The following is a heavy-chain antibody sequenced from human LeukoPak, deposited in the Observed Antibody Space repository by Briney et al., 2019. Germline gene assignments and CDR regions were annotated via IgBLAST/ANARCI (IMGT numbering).Heavy chain of an antibody. D-gene: IGHD3-22*01. J-gene: IGHJ3*02. CDR1: GFTFSSYS. CDR3: ARGPDYYDSSGYYYGGAFDI. V-gene: IGHV3-21*01. CDR2: ISSSSSYI. Sequence: GGSLRLSCAASGFTFSSYSMNWVRQAPGKGLEWVSSISSSSSYIYYADSVKGRFTISRDNAKNSLYLQMNSLRAEDTAVYYCARGPDYYDSSGYYYGGAFDIWGQGTMVTVSS.